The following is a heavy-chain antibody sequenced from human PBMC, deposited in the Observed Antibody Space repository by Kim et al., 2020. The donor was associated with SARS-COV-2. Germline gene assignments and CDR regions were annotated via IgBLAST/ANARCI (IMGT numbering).Heavy chain of an antibody. CDR2: SNQ. J-gene: IGHJ4*02. CDR3: ARWSGSSLDY. D-gene: IGHD1-26*01. Sequence: SNQYYADSVRCRFTTARDNSKNTLELQMTSLRAEDTAVYYCARWSGSSLDYWGQGTLVTVSS. V-gene: IGHV3-30-3*01.